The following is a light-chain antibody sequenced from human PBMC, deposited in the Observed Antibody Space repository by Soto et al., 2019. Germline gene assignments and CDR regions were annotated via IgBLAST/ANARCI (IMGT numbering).Light chain of an antibody. CDR2: DNN. CDR1: SSNLGNNY. Sequence: QSVLTQPPSVSAAPGQKVTISCSGSSSNLGNNYVSWYQQLPGTAPKLLIYDNNKRPPWIPDRFSGSRSDTSATLGITGLQTEDEADYYCGTWDSSLSGYAFGTGTKLTVL. V-gene: IGLV1-51*01. J-gene: IGLJ1*01. CDR3: GTWDSSLSGYA.